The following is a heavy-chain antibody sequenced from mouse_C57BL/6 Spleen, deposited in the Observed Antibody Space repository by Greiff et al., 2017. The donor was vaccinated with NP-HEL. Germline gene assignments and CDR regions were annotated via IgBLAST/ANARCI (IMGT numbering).Heavy chain of an antibody. CDR2: ISSGSSTI. Sequence: EVKLVESGGGLVKPGGSLKLSCAASGFTFSDYGMHWVRQAPEKGLEWVAYISSGSSTIYYADTVKGRFTISRDNAKNTLFLQMTSLRSEDTAMYYCARGLSWYFDVWGTGTTVTVSS. CDR1: GFTFSDYG. CDR3: ARGLSWYFDV. V-gene: IGHV5-17*01. J-gene: IGHJ1*03. D-gene: IGHD2-2*01.